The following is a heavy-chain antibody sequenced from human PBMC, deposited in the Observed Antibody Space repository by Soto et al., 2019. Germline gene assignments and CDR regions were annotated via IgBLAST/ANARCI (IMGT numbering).Heavy chain of an antibody. CDR2: IYYSGST. Sequence: SETLSLTCTVSGGSISSSSYYWGWIRQPPGKGLEWIGSIYYSGSTYYNPSLKSRVTISVDTSKNQFSLKLSSVTAADTAVYYCARLPLGEYGDYVFFDYWGQGTLVTVSS. V-gene: IGHV4-39*01. CDR3: ARLPLGEYGDYVFFDY. J-gene: IGHJ4*02. D-gene: IGHD4-17*01. CDR1: GGSISSSSYY.